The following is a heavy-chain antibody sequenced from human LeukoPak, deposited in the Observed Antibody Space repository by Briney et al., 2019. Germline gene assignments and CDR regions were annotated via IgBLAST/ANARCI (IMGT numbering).Heavy chain of an antibody. CDR2: ISDSGANK. CDR1: GFTFSTYA. Sequence: GGSLRLSCAASGFTFSTYAMNWVRQAPGKGLEWVSLISDSGANKHYAASEKGRFTISRDNSKNTLSLQMNSLRPEDTAVYYCAKDVRVGGGGMDVWGQGTPVTVSS. V-gene: IGHV3-23*01. D-gene: IGHD1-26*01. J-gene: IGHJ6*02. CDR3: AKDVRVGGGGMDV.